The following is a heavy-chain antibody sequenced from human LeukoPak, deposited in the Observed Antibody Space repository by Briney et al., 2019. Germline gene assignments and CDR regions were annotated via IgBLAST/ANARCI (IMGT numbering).Heavy chain of an antibody. CDR3: ATYSNSADYFEY. Sequence: GGSLRLSCAAYGFIFSGYWMTWVRQAPGQGLEWVANIKQDGNKKYYVDSVKGRFTISRDNAKNSLYLQMNSLRDEDTAVYYCATYSNSADYFEYWGQGTLVTVSS. J-gene: IGHJ4*02. CDR2: IKQDGNKK. V-gene: IGHV3-7*01. D-gene: IGHD6-6*01. CDR1: GFIFSGYW.